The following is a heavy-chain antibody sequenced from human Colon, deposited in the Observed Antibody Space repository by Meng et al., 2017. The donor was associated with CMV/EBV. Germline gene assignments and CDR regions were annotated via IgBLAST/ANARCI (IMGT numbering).Heavy chain of an antibody. Sequence: GYYWSWIRQPPRKGLEWIGAIHHDGTTNYNLSLKSRLTVSVDTSKNQISLNLTSVTAADTAVYYCAREGTLGGYCSSTSCYRNRPFDYWGQGTLVTVSS. J-gene: IGHJ4*02. CDR2: IHHDGTT. CDR1: GYY. CDR3: AREGTLGGYCSSTSCYRNRPFDY. D-gene: IGHD2-2*01. V-gene: IGHV4-34*01.